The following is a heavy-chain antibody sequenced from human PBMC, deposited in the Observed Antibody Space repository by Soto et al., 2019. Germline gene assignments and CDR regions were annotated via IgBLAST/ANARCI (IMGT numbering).Heavy chain of an antibody. V-gene: IGHV4-30-4*01. CDR3: ASGYSGYDPIPWFDP. Sequence: SETLSLTCTVSGGSISSGDYYWSWIRQPPGKGLEWIGYIYYGGSTYYNPSLKSRVTISVDTSKNQFSLKLSSVTAADTAVYYCASGYSGYDPIPWFDPWGQGTLVTVSS. J-gene: IGHJ5*02. CDR2: IYYGGST. CDR1: GGSISSGDYY. D-gene: IGHD5-12*01.